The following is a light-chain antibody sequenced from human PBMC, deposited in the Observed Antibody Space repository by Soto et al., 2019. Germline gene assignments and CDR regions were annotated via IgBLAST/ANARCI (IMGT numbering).Light chain of an antibody. Sequence: EIVLTQSPGTLSLSPGERATLSCRASQSVSSSYLAWYQQKPGQAPRLVIYGATSRATGIPDRFSGSGSGTDFTLTISRLEPEDFAVYYCKQFGDSYTFGGGTTVAI. CDR2: GAT. V-gene: IGKV3-20*01. CDR1: QSVSSSY. CDR3: KQFGDSYT. J-gene: IGKJ4*01.